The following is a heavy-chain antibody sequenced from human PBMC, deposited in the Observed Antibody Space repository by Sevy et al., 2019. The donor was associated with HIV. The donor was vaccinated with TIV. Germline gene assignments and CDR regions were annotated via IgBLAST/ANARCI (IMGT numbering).Heavy chain of an antibody. J-gene: IGHJ4*02. CDR2: ISGRGSNT. CDR1: GFTFSSYA. CDR3: AKDWTTVVTPAFDY. Sequence: GGSLRLSCTASGFTFSSYAMSRVRLAPGKGLAWVSAISGRGSNTYYADSVKGRFTISRDNSKNILYLQMNSLRAEDTAVYYCAKDWTTVVTPAFDYWGQGTLVTVSS. D-gene: IGHD4-17*01. V-gene: IGHV3-23*01.